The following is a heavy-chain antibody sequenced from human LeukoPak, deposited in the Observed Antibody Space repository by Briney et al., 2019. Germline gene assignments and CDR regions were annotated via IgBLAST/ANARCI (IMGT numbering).Heavy chain of an antibody. CDR3: AGVLRVEMVINY. CDR1: GGSISSFY. CDR2: MHYSGST. D-gene: IGHD3-22*01. V-gene: IGHV4-59*12. Sequence: PSETLSLTCTVSGGSISSFYWSWIRQPPGKGLEWIGHMHYSGSTNYNPSPKSRVTMSLDTSKNQFSLKLSSVTAADTAVYWCAGVLRVEMVINYWGQGPLVTVSS. J-gene: IGHJ4*02.